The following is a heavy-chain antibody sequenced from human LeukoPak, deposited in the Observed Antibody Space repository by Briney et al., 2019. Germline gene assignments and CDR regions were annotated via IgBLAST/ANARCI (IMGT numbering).Heavy chain of an antibody. D-gene: IGHD1/OR15-1a*01. CDR3: AKDPGEQPYYYNHYMDV. J-gene: IGHJ6*03. CDR2: ISGSGCTT. V-gene: IGHV3-23*01. Sequence: GGSLRLSCAASGFTFSGYAVRWVRQPPGKGLECGSVISGSGCTTYYADSVKGRFTISRDNSKNTLYLQMNTLRAGDTAIYFCAKDPGEQPYYYNHYMDVWGKGTTVTVSS. CDR1: GFTFSGYA.